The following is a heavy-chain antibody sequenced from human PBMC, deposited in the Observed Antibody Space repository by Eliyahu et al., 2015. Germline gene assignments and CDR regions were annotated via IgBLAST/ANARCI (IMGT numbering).Heavy chain of an antibody. D-gene: IGHD3-10*01. J-gene: IGHJ4*02. CDR3: AQGRVRFRFDN. V-gene: IGHV4-4*07. CDR2: IFSDGSA. CDR1: GGSMNGFY. Sequence: QVQLQESGPGLVKPSETLSLTCSVSGGSMNGFYWNWIRQPAGKGLEWIGRIFSDGSAYYNPSLSTRVTMSVDTSRNQFSLKLSSVTATDTAVYFCAQGRVRFRFDNWGQGALVTVSS.